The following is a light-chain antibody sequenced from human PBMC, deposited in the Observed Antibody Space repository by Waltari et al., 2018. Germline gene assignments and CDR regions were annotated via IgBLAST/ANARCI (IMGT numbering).Light chain of an antibody. J-gene: IGKJ1*01. Sequence: SCRASQSVSRTLAWEQQKPGQAPRLVIYDASSRATGIPDRFSGSGFGTDFSLTISRLEPEDFAVYYCQKYGTLPATFGQGTTVEIK. CDR1: QSVSRT. CDR2: DAS. V-gene: IGKV3-20*01. CDR3: QKYGTLPAT.